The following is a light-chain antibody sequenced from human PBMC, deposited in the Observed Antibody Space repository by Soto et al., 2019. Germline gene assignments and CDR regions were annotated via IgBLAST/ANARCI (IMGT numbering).Light chain of an antibody. Sequence: EIVLTQSPGTLSLSPGERATLSCRASQSVSANYLAWYQQKAGQAPRLLIYGASTRATCIPDRFSGSGSGTDFTLTISRLEPEDFAVYFCQKHGSSSFTFGPGTKVAI. J-gene: IGKJ3*01. CDR3: QKHGSSSFT. CDR1: QSVSANY. CDR2: GAS. V-gene: IGKV3-20*01.